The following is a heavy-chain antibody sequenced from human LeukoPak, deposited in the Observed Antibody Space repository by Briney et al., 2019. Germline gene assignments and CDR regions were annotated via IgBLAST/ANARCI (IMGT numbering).Heavy chain of an antibody. CDR1: GYTFTSYW. V-gene: IGHV5-51*01. J-gene: IGHJ4*02. CDR3: ARHQYSAVVIRPSDY. Sequence: GESLQISCKASGYTFTSYWIGWVRHMPGKGLEWMAIIYPGDSDTRYSPSFQGQVTISADKSISTAYLQWSSLKASDTAMYYCARHQYSAVVIRPSDYWGQGTLVTVSS. CDR2: IYPGDSDT. D-gene: IGHD3-22*01.